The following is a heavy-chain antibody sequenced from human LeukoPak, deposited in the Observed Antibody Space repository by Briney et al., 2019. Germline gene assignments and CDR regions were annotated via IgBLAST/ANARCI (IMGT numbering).Heavy chain of an antibody. J-gene: IGHJ3*02. CDR2: IFYSGTT. CDR1: GGSISSSRYF. V-gene: IGHV4-39*01. D-gene: IGHD1-26*01. CDR3: ARHTEYSGGYGAFDI. Sequence: PSETLSLTCTVSGGSISSSRYFWGWSRQPPGKGLEWIGSIFYSGTTYYNPSLKSRVTISVDTSKNQFSLRLSSLTAADTAVYYCARHTEYSGGYGAFDIWGHGTMVTVSS.